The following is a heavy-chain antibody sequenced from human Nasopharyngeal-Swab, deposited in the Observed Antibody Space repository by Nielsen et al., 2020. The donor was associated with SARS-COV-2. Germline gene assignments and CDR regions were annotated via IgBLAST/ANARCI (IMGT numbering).Heavy chain of an antibody. CDR3: AKSGLPYVAYGDE. D-gene: IGHD3-10*02. CDR1: GFVFSNYG. Sequence: GESLKISCVASGFVFSNYGMNWVRQAPGKGLEWVAGMSGRGGALYYADFVKGRFRMSKDDSKNKVYLQMDSLGVQDTAIYYCAKSGLPYVAYGDEWGQGTLVAVSS. J-gene: IGHJ4*02. V-gene: IGHV3-23*01. CDR2: MSGRGGAL.